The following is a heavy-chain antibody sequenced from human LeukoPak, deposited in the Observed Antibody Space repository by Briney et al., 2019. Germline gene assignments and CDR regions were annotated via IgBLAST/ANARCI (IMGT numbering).Heavy chain of an antibody. Sequence: GGSLRLSCAASGFTFDDYGMSWVRQAPGKGLEWVSGINWNGGSTGYADSVKGRFTISRDNAKNSLYLQMNSLRGEDTALYYCASFPPYYYDSSGYSGAFDIWGQGTMVTVSS. J-gene: IGHJ3*02. CDR3: ASFPPYYYDSSGYSGAFDI. CDR2: INWNGGST. D-gene: IGHD3-22*01. V-gene: IGHV3-20*04. CDR1: GFTFDDYG.